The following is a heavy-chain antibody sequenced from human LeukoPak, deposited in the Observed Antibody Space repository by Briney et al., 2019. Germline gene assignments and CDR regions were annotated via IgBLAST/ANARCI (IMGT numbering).Heavy chain of an antibody. CDR3: ARVKSSGGSLPEDDAFDI. J-gene: IGHJ3*02. CDR1: GYTFTSYG. Sequence: ASVKVSCKASGYTFTSYGISWVRQAPGQGLEWMGWISAYNGNTNYAQKLQGRVTTTTDTSTSTAYMELRSLRSDDTAVYYCARVKSSGGSLPEDDAFDIWGQGTMVTVSS. D-gene: IGHD2-15*01. V-gene: IGHV1-18*01. CDR2: ISAYNGNT.